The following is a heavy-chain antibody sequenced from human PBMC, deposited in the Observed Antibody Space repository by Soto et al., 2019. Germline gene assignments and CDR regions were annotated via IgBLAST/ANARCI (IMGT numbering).Heavy chain of an antibody. CDR3: ARRGLAARNANNYYYGMDV. V-gene: IGHV1-69*01. D-gene: IGHD3-10*01. CDR1: GGTFSSYA. Sequence: QVQVVQSGAEVKKPGSSVKVSCKASGGTFSSYAISWVRQAPGQGLEWMGGIIPIFGTANYAQKFQGRVTITADESTSTAYMELSSLRSEDTAVYYCARRGLAARNANNYYYGMDVWGQGTTVTVSS. J-gene: IGHJ6*02. CDR2: IIPIFGTA.